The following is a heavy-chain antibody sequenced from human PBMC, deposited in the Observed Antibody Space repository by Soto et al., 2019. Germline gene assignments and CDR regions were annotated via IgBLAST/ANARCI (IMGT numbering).Heavy chain of an antibody. J-gene: IGHJ4*02. CDR3: ARSGYSSGWYGAFDY. CDR2: IYYSGST. Sequence: SETLSLTCTVSGGSISSSYWSWIRQPPGKGLEWIGYIYYSGSTNYNPSLKSRVTISVDTSKNQFSLKLSSVTAADTAVYYCARSGYSSGWYGAFDYWGQGTLVTVSS. CDR1: GGSISSSY. D-gene: IGHD6-19*01. V-gene: IGHV4-59*12.